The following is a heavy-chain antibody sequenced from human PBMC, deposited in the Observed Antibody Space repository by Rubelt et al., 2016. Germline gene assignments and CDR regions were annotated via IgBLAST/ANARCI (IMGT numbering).Heavy chain of an antibody. D-gene: IGHD4-17*01. J-gene: IGHJ4*02. V-gene: IGHV1-2*02. CDR2: INPNSGAT. CDR1: GYTFSGYY. Sequence: QVQLVQSGAEVKKPGASVKVSCKASGYTFSGYYVHWVRQAPGQGLEWMGWINPNSGATNYAQKFQGRGTMTRDTSINTAYMELSGLRSDDTAVYYCARVYGSIDYWGQGTLVTVSS. CDR3: ARVYGSIDY.